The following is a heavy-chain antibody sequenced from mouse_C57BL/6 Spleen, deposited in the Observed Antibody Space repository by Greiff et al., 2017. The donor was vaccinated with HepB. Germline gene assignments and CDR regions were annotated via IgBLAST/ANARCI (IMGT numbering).Heavy chain of an antibody. CDR2: IDPSDSET. CDR1: GYTFTSYW. CDR3: ARLPVVATDYYAMDY. Sequence: QVQLQQSGAELVRPGSSVKLSCKASGYTFTSYWMHWVKQRPIQGLEWIGNIDPSDSETHYNQKFKDKATLTVDKSSSTAYMQLSSLTSEDSAVYYCARLPVVATDYYAMDYWGQGTSVTVSS. D-gene: IGHD1-1*01. V-gene: IGHV1-52*01. J-gene: IGHJ4*01.